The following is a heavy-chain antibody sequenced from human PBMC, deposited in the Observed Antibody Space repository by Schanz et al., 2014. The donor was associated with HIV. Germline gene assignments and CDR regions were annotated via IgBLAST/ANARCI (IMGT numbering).Heavy chain of an antibody. CDR3: ANEEVPNDY. J-gene: IGHJ4*02. V-gene: IGHV3-23*04. Sequence: VQLVESGGRLVKPGESLTLSCITSGFTLSGYSMNWVRQAPGKGLVWVSGISISGETTYYADSVKGRFTISRDNSKNTLYLQMSSLRVEDTAVYYCANEEVPNDYWGQGTLVTVSS. CDR2: ISISGETT. CDR1: GFTLSGYS.